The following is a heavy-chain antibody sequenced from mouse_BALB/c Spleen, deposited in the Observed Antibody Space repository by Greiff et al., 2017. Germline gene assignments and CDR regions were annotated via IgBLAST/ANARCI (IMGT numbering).Heavy chain of an antibody. D-gene: IGHD1-2*01. J-gene: IGHJ4*01. Sequence: VQLVESGPGLVAPSQSLSITCTVSGFSLTSYDISWIRQPPGKGLEWLGVIWTGGGTNYNSAFMSRLSISKDNSKSQVFLKMNSLQTDDTAIYYCVRDQGNNDAAIAMDDWGEGTTVTVSS. V-gene: IGHV2-9-2*01. CDR1: GFSLTSYD. CDR3: VRDQGNNDAAIAMDD. CDR2: IWTGGGT.